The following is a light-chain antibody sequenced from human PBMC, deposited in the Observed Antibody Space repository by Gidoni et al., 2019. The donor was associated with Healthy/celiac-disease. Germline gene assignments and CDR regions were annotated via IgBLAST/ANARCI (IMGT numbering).Light chain of an antibody. CDR3: QQYGSSPWT. Sequence: EIVLTKSPGTLSLSPGERATLPCRASQSVSSSYLAGYQQKPGQAPRLRIYGASSRATGIPARFSGSVSGTDFTLTISRLEPEDFAVYYCQQYGSSPWTFGQGTKVEIK. V-gene: IGKV3-20*01. J-gene: IGKJ1*01. CDR1: QSVSSSY. CDR2: GAS.